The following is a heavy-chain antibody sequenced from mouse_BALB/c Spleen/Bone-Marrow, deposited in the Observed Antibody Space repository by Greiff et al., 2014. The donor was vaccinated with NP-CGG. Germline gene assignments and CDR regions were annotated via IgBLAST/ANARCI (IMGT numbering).Heavy chain of an antibody. CDR1: GYTFTSYW. J-gene: IGHJ1*01. Sequence: VQLQQSGAELVKPGASVKLSCKSSGYTFTSYWMHRVKQRPGQGLEWIGEIIPSNGRTNYNEKFKSKVTLTVDKSSNTAYMQLSSLTSEDSAVYYCARWLLQYFDVWGAGTTVTVSS. CDR3: ARWLLQYFDV. V-gene: IGHV1S81*02. D-gene: IGHD2-3*01. CDR2: IIPSNGRT.